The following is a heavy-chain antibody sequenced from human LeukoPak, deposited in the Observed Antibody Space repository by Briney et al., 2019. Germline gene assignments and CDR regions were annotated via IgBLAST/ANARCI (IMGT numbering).Heavy chain of an antibody. D-gene: IGHD6-13*01. CDR3: ARALAAASHTSFDY. CDR2: IYAGGST. J-gene: IGHJ4*02. Sequence: GGSLRLSCAASGFTVSSDYMSWVRQAPGKGLEWVSIIYAGGSTYYADSVKDRFIVSRDNSKNTVYLQINSLRAEDTAVYYCARALAAASHTSFDYWGQGTLVIVTS. V-gene: IGHV3-66*01. CDR1: GFTVSSDY.